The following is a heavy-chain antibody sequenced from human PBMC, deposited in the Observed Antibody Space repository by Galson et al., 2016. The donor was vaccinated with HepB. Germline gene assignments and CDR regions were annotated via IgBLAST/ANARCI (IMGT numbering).Heavy chain of an antibody. CDR1: GGSISRGSYY. Sequence: SETLSLTCSVSGGSISRGSYYWDWIRQPPGEGLECIASVYSSGTTYYNPSFKSRVTISVDTSKNQFPLAVTSGTATDTAVYFCARHDGSSKASNIWGQGTMVTFSP. J-gene: IGHJ3*02. CDR3: ARHDGSSKASNI. V-gene: IGHV4-39*01. CDR2: VYSSGTT. D-gene: IGHD5-24*01.